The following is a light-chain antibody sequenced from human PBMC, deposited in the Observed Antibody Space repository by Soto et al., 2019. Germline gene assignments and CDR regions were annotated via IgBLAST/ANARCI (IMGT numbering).Light chain of an antibody. Sequence: DVQVTQSPSSVSASVGDRVTITCRPTEDVSSWGVWYQQKPGKAPKLLIYAASSLQSGVPSRFSGSGSGTDFTLTISSLQPEDFATYYCQQSYSTPPTFGGGTKVDIK. J-gene: IGKJ4*01. CDR1: EDVSSW. CDR3: QQSYSTPPT. V-gene: IGKV1-39*01. CDR2: AAS.